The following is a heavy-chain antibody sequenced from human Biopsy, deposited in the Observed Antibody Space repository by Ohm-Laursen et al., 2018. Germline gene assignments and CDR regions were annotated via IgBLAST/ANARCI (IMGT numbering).Heavy chain of an antibody. J-gene: IGHJ4*02. V-gene: IGHV3-23*01. Sequence: SLRPSCAATGFTFSDYAMSWVRQAPGKGLEWVAGIYGGGFGTYYADSVKGRFSIPRDNSENTLYLHMNSLRAEDTAVYFCAKFEGDPTPSYYFDYWGQGTLVTVSS. CDR3: AKFEGDPTPSYYFDY. D-gene: IGHD3-10*01. CDR2: IYGGGFGT. CDR1: GFTFSDYA.